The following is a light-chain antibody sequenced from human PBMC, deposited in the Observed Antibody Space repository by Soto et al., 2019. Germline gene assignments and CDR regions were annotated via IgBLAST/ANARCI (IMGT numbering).Light chain of an antibody. Sequence: DIQMTQSPSSLSASVGDRVTITCQASQDIRKYLSWYQQKPGRAPKLLIYGASNLETGVPSRFSGSGYGTDFTFPISSLQPEDSATYYCQHYDNLPPFTFGPGTKVAIK. CDR3: QHYDNLPPFT. V-gene: IGKV1-33*01. J-gene: IGKJ3*01. CDR2: GAS. CDR1: QDIRKY.